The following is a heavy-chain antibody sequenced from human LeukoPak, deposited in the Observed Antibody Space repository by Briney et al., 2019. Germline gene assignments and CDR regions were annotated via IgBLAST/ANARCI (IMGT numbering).Heavy chain of an antibody. V-gene: IGHV1-2*02. CDR3: ARAPRCSSTSCYNWFDP. D-gene: IGHD2-2*01. CDR2: INPNSGGT. CDR1: GYTFTGYY. J-gene: IGHJ5*02. Sequence: ASVKVSCKASGYTFTGYYMHWVRQAPGQGLEWMGWINPNSGGTNYAQKFQGRVTMTRDTSISTAYMELSRLRSDDTAVYYCARAPRCSSTSCYNWFDPWGQGTLVTVSS.